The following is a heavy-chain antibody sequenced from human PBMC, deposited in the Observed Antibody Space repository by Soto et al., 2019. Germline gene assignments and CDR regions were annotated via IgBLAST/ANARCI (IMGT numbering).Heavy chain of an antibody. D-gene: IGHD5-12*01. J-gene: IGHJ4*02. CDR3: ARVDGYTYPNDY. Sequence: GGSLRLSCAASGFTFSAYTMSWVRQAPGKGLEWVASITSGSDYIYYADSLKGRFTISRDNAKNSLYLQMHSLRAEDTAFYYCARVDGYTYPNDYWGQGTLVTVSS. CDR2: ITSGSDYI. V-gene: IGHV3-21*01. CDR1: GFTFSAYT.